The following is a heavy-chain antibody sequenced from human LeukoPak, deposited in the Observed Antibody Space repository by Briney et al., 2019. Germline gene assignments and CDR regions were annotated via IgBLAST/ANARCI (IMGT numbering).Heavy chain of an antibody. CDR3: ARHPPRTSYYGSGSYPNYYMDV. J-gene: IGHJ6*03. V-gene: IGHV3-7*01. CDR2: IKEDGSAK. Sequence: PGGSLRLSCTASGFTFSSYEMNWVRQAPGKGLEWVANIKEDGSAKYYVDSVKGRFTVSRDNAKNSLYLRMNSLRAEDTAVYYCARHPPRTSYYGSGSYPNYYMDVWGKGTTVTVSS. CDR1: GFTFSSYE. D-gene: IGHD3-10*01.